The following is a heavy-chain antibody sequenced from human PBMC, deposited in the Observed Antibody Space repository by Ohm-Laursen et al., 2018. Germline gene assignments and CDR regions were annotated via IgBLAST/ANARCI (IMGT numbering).Heavy chain of an antibody. J-gene: IGHJ6*02. Sequence: SDTLSLTCTVSGGSITSSPYYWGWIRQPPGKGLEWIGSISYSGSTYYNPSLKSRVTMSVDTSKNQFSLKLSSVTAADTAVYYCARDHYDYYYGMDVWGQGTTVTVSS. CDR3: ARDHYDYYYGMDV. CDR1: GGSITSSPYY. CDR2: ISYSGST. V-gene: IGHV4-39*07.